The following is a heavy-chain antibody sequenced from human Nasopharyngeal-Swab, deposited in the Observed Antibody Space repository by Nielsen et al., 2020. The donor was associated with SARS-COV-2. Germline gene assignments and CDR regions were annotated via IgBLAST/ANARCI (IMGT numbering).Heavy chain of an antibody. CDR2: IWYDGSNK. Sequence: WIRQPPGKGLEWVAVIWYDGSNKYYADSVKGRFTISRDNSKNTLYLQMNNLRAEDTAVYYCARGVRYNWNPDAFDIWGQGTMVTVSS. D-gene: IGHD1-1*01. J-gene: IGHJ3*02. CDR3: ARGVRYNWNPDAFDI. V-gene: IGHV3-33*01.